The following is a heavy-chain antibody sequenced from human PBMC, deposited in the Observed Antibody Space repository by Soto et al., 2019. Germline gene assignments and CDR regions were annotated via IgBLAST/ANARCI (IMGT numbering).Heavy chain of an antibody. CDR1: GSTFISYA. V-gene: IGHV1-69*05. D-gene: IGHD3-3*01. CDR2: IIPIFGTA. J-gene: IGHJ6*02. CDR3: ARLDIFGVDTYGMDA. Sequence: SVKVSCKASGSTFISYAIRLLLQAPGQGLEWMGGIIPIFGTANYAQKLQGRVTMTTDTSTSTAYMELRSLRSDDTAAYYCARLDIFGVDTYGMDAWGQGTTVTVSS.